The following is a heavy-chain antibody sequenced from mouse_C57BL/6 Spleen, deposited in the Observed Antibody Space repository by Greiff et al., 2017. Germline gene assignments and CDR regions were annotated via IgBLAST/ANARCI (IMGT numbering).Heavy chain of an antibody. CDR3: ARSTTVVEGAWFAY. D-gene: IGHD1-1*01. Sequence: EVNVVEPGGGLVKPGGSLKLSCAASGFTFSDYGMHWVRQAPEKGLEWVAYISSGSSTIYYADTVKGRFTISRDNATNTLFLQMTSLRSEDTAMYYCARSTTVVEGAWFAYWGQGTLVTVSA. CDR1: GFTFSDYG. J-gene: IGHJ3*01. CDR2: ISSGSSTI. V-gene: IGHV5-17*01.